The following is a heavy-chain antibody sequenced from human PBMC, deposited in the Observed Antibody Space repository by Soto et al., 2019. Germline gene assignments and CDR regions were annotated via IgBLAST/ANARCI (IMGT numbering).Heavy chain of an antibody. J-gene: IGHJ4*02. CDR3: ARFYRGDYASSGYTEN. Sequence: QVQLVQSGAEVKKPGSSVKVSCKASGGTFSSYTINWVRQAPGQGLEWMGGIIPILGIANYAQKFQGRVTITADKSTSTAYMELSSLRSEDTAVYYCARFYRGDYASSGYTENWGQGTLVTVSS. CDR2: IIPILGIA. V-gene: IGHV1-69*02. CDR1: GGTFSSYT. D-gene: IGHD3-22*01.